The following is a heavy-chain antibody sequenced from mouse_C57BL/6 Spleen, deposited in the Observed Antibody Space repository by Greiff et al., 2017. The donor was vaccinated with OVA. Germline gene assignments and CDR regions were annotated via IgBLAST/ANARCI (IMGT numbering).Heavy chain of an antibody. J-gene: IGHJ2*01. CDR2: INPNNGGT. CDR3: ASRDGYEDY. CDR1: GYTFTDYY. V-gene: IGHV1-26*01. D-gene: IGHD2-2*01. Sequence: VQLQQSGPELVKPGASVKISCKASGYTFTDYYMNWVKQSHGKSLEWIGDINPNNGGTSYNQKFKGKATLTVDKSSSTAYMELRSLTSEDSAVYYCASRDGYEDYWGQGTTLTVSS.